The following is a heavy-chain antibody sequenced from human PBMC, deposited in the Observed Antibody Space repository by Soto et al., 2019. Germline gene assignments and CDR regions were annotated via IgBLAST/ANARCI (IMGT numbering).Heavy chain of an antibody. D-gene: IGHD3-10*01. Sequence: QITLKESGPTLVQPTQTLTLTCSVSGFSLITTGAGVGWIRQPPGKAPEWLALIYWDGEKRYSPALKSRRTRTTYSAKHQEVLTMTNMDLVATHTDYCALGQSIMLRGANALAIWRRGT. V-gene: IGHV2-5*02. CDR2: IYWDGEK. J-gene: IGHJ3*02. CDR1: GFSLITTGAG. CDR3: ALGQSIMLRGANALAI.